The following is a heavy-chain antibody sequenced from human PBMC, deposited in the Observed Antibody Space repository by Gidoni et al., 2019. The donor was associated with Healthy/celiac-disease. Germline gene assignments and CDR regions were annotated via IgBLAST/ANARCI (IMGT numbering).Heavy chain of an antibody. Sequence: QVTLRESGPALVKPTQTLTLTCTFSGFSLSTSGMCVSWIRQPPGKALEWLALIDWDDDKYYSTSLKTRLTISKDTSKNQVVLTMTNMDPVDTATYYCARLYSGSYYFDFDYWGQGTLVTVSS. D-gene: IGHD3-10*01. CDR2: IDWDDDK. J-gene: IGHJ4*02. CDR1: GFSLSTSGMC. CDR3: ARLYSGSYYFDFDY. V-gene: IGHV2-70*01.